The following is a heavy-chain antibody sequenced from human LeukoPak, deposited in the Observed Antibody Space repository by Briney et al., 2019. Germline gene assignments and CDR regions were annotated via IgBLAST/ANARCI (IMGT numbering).Heavy chain of an antibody. Sequence: GGSLRLSCGASGFSFSSYAMSWVRQAPGKGLEWVSAISGSGGSTYYADSVKGRFTISRDNSKNTLYLQMNSLRAEDTAVYYCAKDREDAEYYFDYWGQGTLVTVSS. CDR2: ISGSGGST. D-gene: IGHD2-2*01. CDR3: AKDREDAEYYFDY. V-gene: IGHV3-23*01. CDR1: GFSFSSYA. J-gene: IGHJ4*02.